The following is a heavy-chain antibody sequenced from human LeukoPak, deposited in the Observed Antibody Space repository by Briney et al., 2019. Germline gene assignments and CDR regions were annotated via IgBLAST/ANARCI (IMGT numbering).Heavy chain of an antibody. J-gene: IGHJ4*02. CDR3: AKLNLGEMAYFDS. D-gene: IGHD2-21*01. V-gene: IGHV3-23*01. CDR1: GGSISSSSYY. CDR2: ISVGGGDT. Sequence: PSETLSLTCTVSGGSISSSSYYWGWVRQAPGKGLEWVSSISVGGGDTFTADSVKGRFTITRENSKNTLYLQMMGLRVEDTAIYYCAKLNLGEMAYFDSWGQGILVTVSS.